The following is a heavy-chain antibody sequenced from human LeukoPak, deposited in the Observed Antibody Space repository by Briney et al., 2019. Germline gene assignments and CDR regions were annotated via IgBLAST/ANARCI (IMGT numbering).Heavy chain of an antibody. V-gene: IGHV3-33*01. CDR2: IWYDGSNK. CDR1: GFTFSSYG. J-gene: IGHJ3*02. Sequence: PGRSLRLSCAVSGFTFSSYGMDWVRQAPGKGLEWVAVIWYDGSNKYYADSVKGRFTISRDNSKNTLYLQMNSLRAEDTAVYYCARDRSSGYSYDAFDIWGQGTMVTVSS. CDR3: ARDRSSGYSYDAFDI. D-gene: IGHD3-22*01.